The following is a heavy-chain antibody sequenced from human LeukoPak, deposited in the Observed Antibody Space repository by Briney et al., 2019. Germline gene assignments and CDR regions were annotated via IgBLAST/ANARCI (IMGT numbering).Heavy chain of an antibody. V-gene: IGHV3-9*01. CDR1: GFTFDDYA. CDR3: TKDLAIVGATGFDY. CDR2: ISWNSGTI. Sequence: GGSLRLSCAASGFTFDDYAMHWVRHGPGKGLEWVSGISWNSGTIGYAVSVKGRFTISRDNAKNSLYLQMNSLRAEDTALYYCTKDLAIVGATGFDYWGQGTLVTVSS. J-gene: IGHJ4*02. D-gene: IGHD1-26*01.